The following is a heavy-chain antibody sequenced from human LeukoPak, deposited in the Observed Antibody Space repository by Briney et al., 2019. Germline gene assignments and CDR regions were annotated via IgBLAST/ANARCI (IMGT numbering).Heavy chain of an antibody. J-gene: IGHJ5*02. Sequence: VASVKVSCKASGYTFTSYGISWVRQAPGQGLEWMGWISAYNGNTNYAQKFQGRVTITADKSTSTVYMDLSSLRSEDTAVYYCARTDCGGDCYSSRGWFDPWGQGTLVTVSS. V-gene: IGHV1-18*01. CDR3: ARTDCGGDCYSSRGWFDP. CDR2: ISAYNGNT. CDR1: GYTFTSYG. D-gene: IGHD2-21*02.